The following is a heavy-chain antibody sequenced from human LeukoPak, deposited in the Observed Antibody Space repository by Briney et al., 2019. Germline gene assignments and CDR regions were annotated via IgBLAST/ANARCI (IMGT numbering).Heavy chain of an antibody. V-gene: IGHV3-7*01. CDR1: GFAFRSYW. D-gene: IGHD3-10*01. CDR2: INQDGSEK. J-gene: IGHJ4*02. CDR3: ARDTHLSYAAGFDC. Sequence: GGSLRLSCAASGFAFRSYWMTWVRQAPGKGLEWVANINQDGSEKNYVDSVKGRFSISRDNAESSLFLQMTSLRAEDTALYYCARDTHLSYAAGFDCWGQGTLVTVSS.